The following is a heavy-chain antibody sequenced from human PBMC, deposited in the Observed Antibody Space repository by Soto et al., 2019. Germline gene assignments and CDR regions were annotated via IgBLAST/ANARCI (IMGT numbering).Heavy chain of an antibody. CDR2: IYYSGST. J-gene: IGHJ3*02. D-gene: IGHD5-18*01. Sequence: QVQRHESGPGLGRPSQTLSLTCTVSGGSISSGDYYGSWTRQPPGKGREWIGYIYYSGSTHYNPSLKSRVTVSVDPSKNQFSLKLSHVTAADTAVYYCARAPPLKYTYGLRGAFDIWGQGTMVTVSS. CDR3: ARAPPLKYTYGLRGAFDI. CDR1: GGSISSGDYY. V-gene: IGHV4-30-4*01.